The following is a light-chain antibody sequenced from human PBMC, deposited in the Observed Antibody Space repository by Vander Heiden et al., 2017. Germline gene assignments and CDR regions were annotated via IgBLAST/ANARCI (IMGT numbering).Light chain of an antibody. CDR1: SSNIGTNT. J-gene: IGLJ3*02. Sequence: QSVLTQPPSVSEAPRQRVTISCSGSSSNIGTNTVNWYQQLPGKAPKLLLYYGDLLPPGGADRLSCSKHGSSAALAVSGLHKAEEDAYYCAAWDDSQNGIWVFGGGTKLTVL. V-gene: IGLV1-36*01. CDR3: AAWDDSQNGIWV. CDR2: YGD.